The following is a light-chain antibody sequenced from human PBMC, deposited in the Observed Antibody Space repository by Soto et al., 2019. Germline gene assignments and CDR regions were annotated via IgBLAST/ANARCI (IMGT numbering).Light chain of an antibody. CDR1: SSDVGAYNF. CDR3: TSYTTSSTYV. Sequence: QSVLTQPASASGSPGQSITISCTGTSSDVGAYNFVSWYQQHPGKAPKFIIYEVSNRPSGVSNRFSGSKSGNTASLSISGLQAEDEADYYCTSYTTSSTYVFGTGTKVTVL. V-gene: IGLV2-14*01. CDR2: EVS. J-gene: IGLJ1*01.